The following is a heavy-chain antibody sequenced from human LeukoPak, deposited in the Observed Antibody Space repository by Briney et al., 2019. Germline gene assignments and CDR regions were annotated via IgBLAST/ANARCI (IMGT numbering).Heavy chain of an antibody. CDR2: IIPMLETA. Sequence: ASVTVSSMPSGGTFSRYGISWVRQAPGQGLAWMGRIIPMLETANHAQKFQGRITITADKATSTAYMELRSLRSEDTAVYYCARAGDCSSSSCSVGDYDYYMDVWGRGTTVTVSS. CDR1: GGTFSRYG. CDR3: ARAGDCSSSSCSVGDYDYYMDV. V-gene: IGHV1-69*10. D-gene: IGHD2-15*01. J-gene: IGHJ6*03.